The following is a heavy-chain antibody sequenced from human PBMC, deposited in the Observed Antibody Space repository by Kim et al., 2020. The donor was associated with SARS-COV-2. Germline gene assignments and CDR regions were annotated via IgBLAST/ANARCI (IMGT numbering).Heavy chain of an antibody. J-gene: IGHJ4*02. Sequence: SETLSLTCTVSGGSISSSSYYWGWIRQPPGKGLEWIGSIYYSGSTYYNPSLKSRVTISVDTSKNQFSLKLSSVTAADMAVYYCARTNYDILTGYFPFDYWGQGTLVTVSS. CDR2: IYYSGST. CDR3: ARTNYDILTGYFPFDY. D-gene: IGHD3-9*01. V-gene: IGHV4-39*01. CDR1: GGSISSSSYY.